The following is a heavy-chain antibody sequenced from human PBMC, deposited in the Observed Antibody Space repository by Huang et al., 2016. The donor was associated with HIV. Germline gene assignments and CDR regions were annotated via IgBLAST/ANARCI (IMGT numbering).Heavy chain of an antibody. J-gene: IGHJ5*01. D-gene: IGHD2-8*02. CDR3: AKGSGHFDS. Sequence: QVWLVESGGGVVQPGRPLRLSCVGSGFSFSSYGIHWVRQAPGKGLAWVAFSSYGGNGRSYAGAVKGRFSISRQNSKRTVSLQMNSVRVEDSGVYFCAKGSGHFDSWGQGTLVTVSP. CDR1: GFSFSSYG. CDR2: SSYGGNGR. V-gene: IGHV3-30*18.